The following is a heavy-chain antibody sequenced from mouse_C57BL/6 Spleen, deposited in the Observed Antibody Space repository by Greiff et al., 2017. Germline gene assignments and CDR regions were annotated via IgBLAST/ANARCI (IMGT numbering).Heavy chain of an antibody. CDR1: GYTFTSYW. J-gene: IGHJ3*01. D-gene: IGHD3-1*01. Sequence: QVQLQQPGAELVKPGASVKMSCKASGYTFTSYWITWVKQRPGQGLEWIGDIYPGSGSTNYNEKFKSKDTLTVDTSSSTAYMQLSSLTSEYSAVYYCARSSGLGFPAWFAYWGQGTLVTVSA. V-gene: IGHV1-55*01. CDR3: ARSSGLGFPAWFAY. CDR2: IYPGSGST.